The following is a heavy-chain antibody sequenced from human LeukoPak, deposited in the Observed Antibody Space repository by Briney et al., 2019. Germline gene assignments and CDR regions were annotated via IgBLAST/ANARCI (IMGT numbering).Heavy chain of an antibody. Sequence: PSETLSLTCTVSGGSISSYYWSWIRQPPGKGLEWIGYIYYSGSTNYNPSLKSRVTISVDTSKNQFSLKLSSVTAADTAVYYCARAKVGPTRYYGMDVWSQGTTVTVSS. V-gene: IGHV4-59*08. J-gene: IGHJ6*02. CDR1: GGSISSYY. CDR2: IYYSGST. CDR3: ARAKVGPTRYYGMDV. D-gene: IGHD1-26*01.